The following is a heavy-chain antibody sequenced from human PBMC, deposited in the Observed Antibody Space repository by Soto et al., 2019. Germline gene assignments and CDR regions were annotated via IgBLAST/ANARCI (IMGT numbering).Heavy chain of an antibody. J-gene: IGHJ4*02. V-gene: IGHV3-15*07. CDR2: IKSKTDGGTT. Sequence: EVQLVESGGDFIKPGWSLRLSCAASGFIFNNAWMSWVRQAPGKGLEWVGRIKSKTDGGTTDYAAPVKGRFTISRDDSKNTLYLQMISLKIEDTAVYYCTTATYDFWTGTYYFDFWGQGTLVTVSS. D-gene: IGHD3-3*01. CDR1: GFIFNNAW. CDR3: TTATYDFWTGTYYFDF.